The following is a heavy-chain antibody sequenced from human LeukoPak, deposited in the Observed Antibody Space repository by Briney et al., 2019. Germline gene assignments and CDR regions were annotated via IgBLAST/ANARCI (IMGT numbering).Heavy chain of an antibody. CDR3: ARAWGPYPYFDY. CDR1: GFTVSNMY. Sequence: RGSLRLSCAASGFTVSNMYMSWVRQAPGKGLEWVSVIYSGGSTHYADSVKGRFTTSRDNSKKTLYIQMNSLRAEDTAVYYCARAWGPYPYFDYWGQGTLVTVSS. CDR2: IYSGGST. V-gene: IGHV3-66*01. D-gene: IGHD3-16*01. J-gene: IGHJ4*02.